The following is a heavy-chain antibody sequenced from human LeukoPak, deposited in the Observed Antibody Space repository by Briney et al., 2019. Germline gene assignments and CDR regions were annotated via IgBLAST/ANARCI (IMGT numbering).Heavy chain of an antibody. J-gene: IGHJ4*02. Sequence: GGSLRLSCAASGFTFSSYAMSWVRQSPGKGLEWVAVMSHSGTSIDYADSVKGRFTISRDNSKNTLYLQMNGLQTDDTAVYYCATDLRYGSNFFFQYWGLGTLVAVSS. CDR1: GFTFSSYA. CDR2: MSHSGTSI. CDR3: ATDLRYGSNFFFQY. D-gene: IGHD5-18*01. V-gene: IGHV3-30*14.